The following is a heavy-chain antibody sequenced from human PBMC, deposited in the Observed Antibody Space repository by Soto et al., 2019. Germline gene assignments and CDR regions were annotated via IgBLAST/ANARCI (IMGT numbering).Heavy chain of an antibody. CDR1: GGSISSSTHY. V-gene: IGHV4-39*07. D-gene: IGHD4-17*01. J-gene: IGHJ4*02. Sequence: SETLSLTCTVSGGSISSSTHYWGWIRQPPGKGLEWIGSIYTFGSTYYNPSLKSRVTISVDTSKNQFSLKLSSVTAADTAVYYCARGPTVTQAFDYWGQGTLVTVSS. CDR3: ARGPTVTQAFDY. CDR2: IYTFGST.